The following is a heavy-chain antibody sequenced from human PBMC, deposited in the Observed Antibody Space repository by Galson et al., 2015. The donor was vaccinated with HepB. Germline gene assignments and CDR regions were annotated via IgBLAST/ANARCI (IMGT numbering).Heavy chain of an antibody. CDR1: GFTFSSYG. CDR3: AKDGSSGTTFGSYYYYTDV. Sequence: SLRLSCAASGFTFSSYGIHWVRQAPGKGLEWVAVISYDVSNKYYADSVKGRFTISRDNSKNTLYLQMNSLRAEDTAVYYCAKDGSSGTTFGSYYYYTDVWGTGTTVTASS. D-gene: IGHD1-1*01. CDR2: ISYDVSNK. J-gene: IGHJ6*03. V-gene: IGHV3-30*18.